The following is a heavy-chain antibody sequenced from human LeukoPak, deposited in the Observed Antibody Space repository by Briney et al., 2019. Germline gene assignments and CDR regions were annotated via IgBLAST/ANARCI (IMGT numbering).Heavy chain of an antibody. CDR1: GGSISSYY. D-gene: IGHD3-10*01. V-gene: IGHV4-4*07. CDR2: IYTSGST. CDR3: ARVSPYYYGSGSYYSYGMDV. Sequence: SETLSLTCTVSGGSISSYYWSWIRQPAGKGLEWIGRIYTSGSTNYNPSLKSRVTMSVDTSKNQFSLKLSTVTAAGTAVYYCARVSPYYYGSGSYYSYGMDVWGQGTTVTVSS. J-gene: IGHJ6*02.